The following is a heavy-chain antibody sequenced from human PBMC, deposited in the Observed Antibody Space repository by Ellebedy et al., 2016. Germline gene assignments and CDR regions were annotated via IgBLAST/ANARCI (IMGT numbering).Heavy chain of an antibody. J-gene: IGHJ6*03. D-gene: IGHD3-16*01. V-gene: IGHV3-9*01. CDR1: GFTFDNYA. Sequence: SLKISXAASGFTFDNYAMHWVRQVPGKGLEWVSGLSWDSGSIRYADSVKGRFTVARDNAKNYLFLQMNSLRPEDTALYYCARGPKLGTYYYYYHFMDVWGKGTTVTVSS. CDR3: ARGPKLGTYYYYYHFMDV. CDR2: LSWDSGSI.